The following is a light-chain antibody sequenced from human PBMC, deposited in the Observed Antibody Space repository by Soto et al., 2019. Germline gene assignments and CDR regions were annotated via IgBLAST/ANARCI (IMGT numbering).Light chain of an antibody. CDR3: QQRSYWPIT. J-gene: IGKJ5*01. CDR2: DAS. Sequence: EIVLTQSPGTLSLSPGEIATLSCRSSQSVSSSYLAWYQQKPGQAPRLLIYDASKRATGLPARFIGSGSGTDFTLTIISLEPEDFAVYYCQQRSYWPITFGQGTRLEIK. CDR1: QSVSSSY. V-gene: IGKV3D-20*02.